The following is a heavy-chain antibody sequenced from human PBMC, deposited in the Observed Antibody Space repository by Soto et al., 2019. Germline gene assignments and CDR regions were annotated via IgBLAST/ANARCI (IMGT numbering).Heavy chain of an antibody. J-gene: IGHJ4*02. V-gene: IGHV4-34*01. CDR1: GGSFSGYY. CDR2: INHSGST. CDR3: ERGRRILLWFGEPPGGY. D-gene: IGHD3-10*01. Sequence: SETLSLTCAVYGGSFSGYYWIWIRQPPGKGLEWIGEINHSGSTNYNPSLKSRVTISVDTSKNQFSLKLSSVTAADTAVYYCERGRRILLWFGEPPGGYWGQGTLVTVSS.